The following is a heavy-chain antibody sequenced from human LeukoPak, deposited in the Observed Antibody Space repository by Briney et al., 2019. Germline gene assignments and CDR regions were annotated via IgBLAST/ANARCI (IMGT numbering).Heavy chain of an antibody. CDR2: IYYSGST. J-gene: IGHJ4*02. CDR3: ARQLGVKDSSLVNF. D-gene: IGHD6-13*01. Sequence: PSETLSLTCTVSGGSISSSIYHWGWIRQTPGKGLEWIGGIYYSGSTYYNPSLKSRVTMSLDTSKNQFSLKLTSVTAADTAVYYCARQLGVKDSSLVNFWGQGTLVTVSS. V-gene: IGHV4-39*01. CDR1: GGSISSSIYH.